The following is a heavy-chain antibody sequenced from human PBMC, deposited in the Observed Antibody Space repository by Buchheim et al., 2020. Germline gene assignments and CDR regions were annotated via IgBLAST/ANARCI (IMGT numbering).Heavy chain of an antibody. V-gene: IGHV3-23*01. Sequence: EVQLLESGGDLVQPGGSLRLSCAASGFTFSSSPMSWARQAPEKGLDWVSGISVSGGTTYYADSVKGRFTISRDNSRNTLDLQMNSLRVEDTAIYYCAKDRTSSPGGYWGQGTL. CDR1: GFTFSSSP. CDR3: AKDRTSSPGGY. D-gene: IGHD2-2*01. CDR2: ISVSGGTT. J-gene: IGHJ4*02.